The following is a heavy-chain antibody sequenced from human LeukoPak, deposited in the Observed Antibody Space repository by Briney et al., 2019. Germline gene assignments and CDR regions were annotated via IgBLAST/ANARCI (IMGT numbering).Heavy chain of an antibody. J-gene: IGHJ4*02. CDR2: ISASGATT. D-gene: IGHD6-19*01. Sequence: PGGSLRLSCAASGFIFRSYGMSWVRQAPGEGLQCVSVISASGATTNYADSVKGRFTISRDNSKNTLYLQMNSLRAEDTAMYFCARGHSSGNPDPFDYWGQGTLVIVSS. V-gene: IGHV3-23*01. CDR1: GFIFRSYG. CDR3: ARGHSSGNPDPFDY.